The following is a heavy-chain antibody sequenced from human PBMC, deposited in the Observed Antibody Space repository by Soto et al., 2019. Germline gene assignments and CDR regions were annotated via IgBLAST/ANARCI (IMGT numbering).Heavy chain of an antibody. D-gene: IGHD3-16*02. J-gene: IGHJ4*02. Sequence: ASVKVSRKASGYTFTSHGISLVRQAPRQGLEWMGWISAYNGNTNYAQKLQGRVTMTTDTSTSTAYMELRSLRAEDTAVYYCAKFDLAPYNYTWGNYLFGGHDDFWGQGTPVTVS. CDR3: AKFDLAPYNYTWGNYLFGGHDDF. CDR1: GYTFTSHG. V-gene: IGHV1-18*01. CDR2: ISAYNGNT.